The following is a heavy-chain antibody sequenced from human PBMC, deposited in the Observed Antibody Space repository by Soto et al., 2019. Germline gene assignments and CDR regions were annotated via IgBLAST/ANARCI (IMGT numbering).Heavy chain of an antibody. Sequence: GGSLRLSCAASGFTFSDYYMSWIRQAPGKGLEWVSYISSSGSTIYYADSVKGRFTISRDNAKNSLYLQMNSLRAEDTAVYYCARNHYGSGSYFGYYYYGMDVWGQGTTVTVSS. CDR3: ARNHYGSGSYFGYYYYGMDV. CDR2: ISSSGSTI. J-gene: IGHJ6*02. CDR1: GFTFSDYY. V-gene: IGHV3-11*01. D-gene: IGHD3-10*01.